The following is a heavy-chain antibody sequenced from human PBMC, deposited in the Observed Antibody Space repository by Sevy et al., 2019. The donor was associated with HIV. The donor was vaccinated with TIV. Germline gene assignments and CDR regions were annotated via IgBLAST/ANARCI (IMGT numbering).Heavy chain of an antibody. CDR3: ARVGSGSYRAFDI. Sequence: ASVKVSCKASGYTFTGYYMHWVRQAPGQGLEWMGWINPNSGGTNYAQKFQGRVTMTRDTSISTAYMELSRLRSDDTAVYYCARVGSGSYRAFDIWCQGTMVTVSS. J-gene: IGHJ3*02. V-gene: IGHV1-2*02. D-gene: IGHD3-10*01. CDR1: GYTFTGYY. CDR2: INPNSGGT.